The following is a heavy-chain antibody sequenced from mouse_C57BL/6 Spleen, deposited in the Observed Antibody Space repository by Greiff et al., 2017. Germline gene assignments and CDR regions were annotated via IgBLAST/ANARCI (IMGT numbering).Heavy chain of an antibody. D-gene: IGHD1-1*01. CDR2: IDPSDSYT. CDR1: GYTFTSYW. CDR3: ANYGSSPWFAY. V-gene: IGHV1-50*01. J-gene: IGHJ3*01. Sequence: QVQLQQPGAELVKPGASVKLSCKASGYTFTSYWMQWVKQRPGQGLEWIGEIDPSDSYTTYNQKFKGKATLTVDTSSSTAYMQLSSLTSEDSAVYYCANYGSSPWFAYWGQGTLVTVSA.